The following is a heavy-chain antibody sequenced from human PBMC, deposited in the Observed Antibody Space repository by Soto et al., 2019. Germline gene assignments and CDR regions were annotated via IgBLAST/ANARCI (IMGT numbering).Heavy chain of an antibody. CDR2: INAGNGNR. D-gene: IGHD6-19*01. CDR3: ARVGIVVTNGGMGYFAY. Sequence: ASVKVSCKASGYAFTSYAIHWVRQAPGQRLEWMGWINAGNGNREYSQSFQDRVTITRDTSASTAYMELSSLRSEDTAVYYCARVGIVVTNGGMGYFAYWGQGTLVTVSS. J-gene: IGHJ4*02. CDR1: GYAFTSYA. V-gene: IGHV1-3*01.